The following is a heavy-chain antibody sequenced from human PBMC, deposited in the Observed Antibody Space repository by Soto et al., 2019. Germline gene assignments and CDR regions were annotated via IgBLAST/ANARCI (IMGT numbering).Heavy chain of an antibody. CDR1: GYTFTTYN. Sequence: QVQLVQSGAEVKKPGASVKVSCKASGYTFTTYNLHWVRQAPGQGLEWMGIINPSGGSTTYGQNFQDRVTMTRDTSTSTVYIELSSLRFEDTAVYYCARARDMDVWGQGTTVTVSS. CDR3: ARARDMDV. V-gene: IGHV1-46*01. CDR2: INPSGGST. J-gene: IGHJ6*02.